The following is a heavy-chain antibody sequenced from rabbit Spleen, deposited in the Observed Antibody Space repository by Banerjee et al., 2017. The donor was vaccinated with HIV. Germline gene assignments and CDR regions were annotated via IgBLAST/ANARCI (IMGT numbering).Heavy chain of an antibody. Sequence: QSLEESGGDLVKPGASLTLTCTASGLDFSSSYWICWVRQAPGKGLEWIACIDVRSSGGFTYSATWAKGRFTCSKTPSTTVTLQMTSLTVADTATYFCARDTGSSFSTYGMDLWGQGTLVTVS. D-gene: IGHD8-1*01. CDR2: IDVRSSGGFT. V-gene: IGHV1S40*01. CDR3: ARDTGSSFSTYGMDL. CDR1: GLDFSSSYW. J-gene: IGHJ6*01.